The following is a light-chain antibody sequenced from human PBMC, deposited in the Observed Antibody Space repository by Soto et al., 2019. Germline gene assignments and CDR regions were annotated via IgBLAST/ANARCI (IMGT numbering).Light chain of an antibody. CDR3: SSYTSSHTYV. CDR1: SSDVGGYNY. Sequence: QSALTQPASVSGSPGQSITVSCTGTSSDVGGYNYVSWYQQQPGKAPKLMIYEVSNRPSGVSNRFSGSKSGNTASLTISGLQAEDEADYFCSSYTSSHTYVFGSGTKLTVL. V-gene: IGLV2-14*01. CDR2: EVS. J-gene: IGLJ1*01.